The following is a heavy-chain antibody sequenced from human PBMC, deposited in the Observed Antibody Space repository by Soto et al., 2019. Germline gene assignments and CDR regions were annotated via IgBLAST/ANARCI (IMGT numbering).Heavy chain of an antibody. CDR1: GGTFSSYA. CDR2: IIPIFGTA. CDR3: ARDWGGYDSGFRVSYYGMDV. Sequence: GPSVKVSCTASGGTFSSYAISWVRQAPGQGLEWMGGIIPIFGTANYAQKFQGRVTITADESTSTAYMELSSLRSEDTAVYYCARDWGGYDSGFRVSYYGMDVWGQGTTVTVSS. V-gene: IGHV1-69*13. D-gene: IGHD5-12*01. J-gene: IGHJ6*02.